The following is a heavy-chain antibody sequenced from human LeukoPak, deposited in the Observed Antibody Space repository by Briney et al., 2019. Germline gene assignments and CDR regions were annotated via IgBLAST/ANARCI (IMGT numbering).Heavy chain of an antibody. J-gene: IGHJ2*01. Sequence: ASETLSLTCTVSGGSISSYYWSWIRQPAGKGLEWIGRIYTSGSTNYNPSLKSRVTMSVDTSKNQFSLKLSSVTAADTAVYYCARDRHLGYCSSTSCYPFRYFDLWGRGTLVTVSS. V-gene: IGHV4-4*07. D-gene: IGHD2-2*01. CDR3: ARDRHLGYCSSTSCYPFRYFDL. CDR2: IYTSGST. CDR1: GGSISSYY.